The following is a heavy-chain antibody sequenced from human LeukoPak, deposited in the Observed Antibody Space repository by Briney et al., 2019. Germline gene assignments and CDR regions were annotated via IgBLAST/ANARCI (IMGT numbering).Heavy chain of an antibody. D-gene: IGHD3-22*01. CDR1: GYTFTSYG. CDR3: ARGSPPRRNYDSRGYYSYYFDY. J-gene: IGHJ4*02. Sequence: ASVKVSCKASGYTFTSYGISWVRQAPGQGLEWMGWINTYSGKTRFAQKFQGRVTMTTDTFTSTVYMELRSLRSDDTAVYYCARGSPPRRNYDSRGYYSYYFDYWGQGTLVTVSS. V-gene: IGHV1-18*01. CDR2: INTYSGKT.